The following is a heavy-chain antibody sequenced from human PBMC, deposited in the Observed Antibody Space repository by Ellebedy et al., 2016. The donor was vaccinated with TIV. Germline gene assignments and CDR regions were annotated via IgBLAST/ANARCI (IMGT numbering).Heavy chain of an antibody. CDR3: AKGGHMRHFDY. CDR1: GFTFRNYA. D-gene: IGHD2-21*01. Sequence: GESLKISCVASGFTFRNYAASWVRQAPGKGLEWVSTISGRGDETFYADSVKGRFTISRDNSRGTLYLQMTSLRADDTAVFYCAKGGHMRHFDYWGQGTLVTVSS. CDR2: ISGRGDET. J-gene: IGHJ4*02. V-gene: IGHV3-23*01.